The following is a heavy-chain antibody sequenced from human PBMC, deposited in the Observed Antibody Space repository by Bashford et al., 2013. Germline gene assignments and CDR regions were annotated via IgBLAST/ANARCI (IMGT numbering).Heavy chain of an antibody. CDR3: AKEDSPFIHGDY. J-gene: IGHJ4*02. CDR1: GFTFSDYT. CDR2: ITSNGNSK. Sequence: GGSLRLSCAASGFTFSDYTMHWVRQAPGNGLEWVAIITSNGNSKWYAESVKGRFTISRDNSENTLYLQMNSLRAEDTAVYYCAKEDSPFIHGDYWGQGTLVTVSS. D-gene: IGHD2/OR15-2a*01. V-gene: IGHV3-30-3*01.